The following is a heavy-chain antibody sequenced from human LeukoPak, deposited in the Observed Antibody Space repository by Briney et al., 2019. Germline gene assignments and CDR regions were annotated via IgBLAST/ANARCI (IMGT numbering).Heavy chain of an antibody. CDR1: GGSISSYY. Sequence: PSETLSLTCTVSGGSISSYYWSWIRQPPGKGLEWIGYIYYSGSTNYNPSLKSRVTISVDTSKNQFSLKLSSVTAADTAVYYCVRGVTYYYDRSAYYPYAAYFQHWGQGSLVTVYS. D-gene: IGHD3-22*01. CDR3: VRGVTYYYDRSAYYPYAAYFQH. CDR2: IYYSGST. J-gene: IGHJ1*01. V-gene: IGHV4-59*01.